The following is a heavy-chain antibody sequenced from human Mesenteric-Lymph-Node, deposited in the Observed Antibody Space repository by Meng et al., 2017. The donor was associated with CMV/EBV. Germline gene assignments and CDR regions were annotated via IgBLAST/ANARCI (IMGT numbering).Heavy chain of an antibody. J-gene: IGHJ4*02. CDR2: IDHSGST. V-gene: IGHV4-34*01. CDR3: ARDLWFDY. Sequence: GSLRLSCAVYGGSFSGYYWNWIRQPPGKGLEWIGEIDHSGSTKYNPSLKSRVTISIDTSKNQFSLNLNSVTAADTAVYYCARDLWFDYWGQGTLVTVSS. CDR1: GGSFSGYY. D-gene: IGHD3-10*01.